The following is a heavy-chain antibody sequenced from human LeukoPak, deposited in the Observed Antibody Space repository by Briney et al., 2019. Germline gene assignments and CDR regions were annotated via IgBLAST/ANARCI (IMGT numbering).Heavy chain of an antibody. CDR2: ISWNSGSL. V-gene: IGHV3-9*01. CDR3: ARGLGGDQGYFDL. Sequence: SGGSLRLSCAASGFIFDDYAMHWVRQAPGKGLEWVSGISWNSGSLAYADSVKGRFTISRDNAKNSLYLRMNSLRTEDTALYYCARGLGGDQGYFDLWGRGTLATVSS. CDR1: GFIFDDYA. D-gene: IGHD3-10*01. J-gene: IGHJ2*01.